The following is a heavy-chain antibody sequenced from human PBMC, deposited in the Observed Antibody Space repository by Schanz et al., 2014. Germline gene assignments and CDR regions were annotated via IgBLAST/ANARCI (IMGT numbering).Heavy chain of an antibody. J-gene: IGHJ6*03. CDR3: AKGSRSGSKVMDV. D-gene: IGHD3-10*01. Sequence: EVQVVESGGGLVQPGGSLRLSCTASGFNSDDYAMHWVRQASGKGLEWVSNIPWNGAAIGYAGSVRGRFTISRDSAKNSLYLQMNSLRPEDTALYYCAKGSRSGSKVMDVWGKGTTVTVSS. V-gene: IGHV3-9*02. CDR2: IPWNGAAI. CDR1: GFNSDDYA.